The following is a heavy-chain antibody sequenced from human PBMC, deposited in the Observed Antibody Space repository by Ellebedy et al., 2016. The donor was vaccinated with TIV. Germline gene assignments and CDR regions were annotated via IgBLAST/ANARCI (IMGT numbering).Heavy chain of an antibody. CDR2: IFYDGTT. CDR1: GDSITSSY. J-gene: IGHJ3*02. CDR3: AKRQAYGDYEYAFDI. V-gene: IGHV4-59*12. D-gene: IGHD4-17*01. Sequence: MPSETLSLTCIVSGDSITSSYWSWIRQTPGKGLEWIGDIFYDGTTNYNPSLKSRVAISVDTSQNQISLKLSSVTAADTAVYYCAKRQAYGDYEYAFDIWGQGTMVTVSS.